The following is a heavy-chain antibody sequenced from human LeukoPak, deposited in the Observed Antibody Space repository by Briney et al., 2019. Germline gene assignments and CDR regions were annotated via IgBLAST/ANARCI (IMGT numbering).Heavy chain of an antibody. J-gene: IGHJ4*02. CDR1: GFTFSSYA. Sequence: GGSLRLSCTASGFTFSSYAMSWVRQAPGVGLEWVSAISGDGGSTWYVDSVKGRFTISRDNSKNTLYMQMNSLRAEDTAVYYCAKDSYDSSGSRYDFWGQGTLVTVSS. D-gene: IGHD3-22*01. CDR3: AKDSYDSSGSRYDF. CDR2: ISGDGGST. V-gene: IGHV3-23*01.